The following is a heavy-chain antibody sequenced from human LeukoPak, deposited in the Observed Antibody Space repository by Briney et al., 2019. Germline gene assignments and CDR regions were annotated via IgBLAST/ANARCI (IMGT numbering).Heavy chain of an antibody. J-gene: IGHJ4*02. Sequence: GGSLRLSCAASGFAFSSYSMNWVRQAPGRGLEWVSSISTSSIYIYYADSVKGRFTISRDNAKKSLYLQVNSLRAEDTAVYYCARGAINSGSYDAYFDYWGQGTLVTVSS. V-gene: IGHV3-21*01. CDR1: GFAFSSYS. D-gene: IGHD1-26*01. CDR2: ISTSSIYI. CDR3: ARGAINSGSYDAYFDY.